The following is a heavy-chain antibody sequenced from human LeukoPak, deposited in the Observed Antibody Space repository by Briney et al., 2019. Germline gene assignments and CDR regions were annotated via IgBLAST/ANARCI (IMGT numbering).Heavy chain of an antibody. D-gene: IGHD2-2*01. V-gene: IGHV2-5*02. J-gene: IGHJ5*02. CDR2: IYLDDDK. Sequence: SGPTLVNPTQTLTLTCTFSGFSLSTSGVGVGWIRQPPGKALEWLALIYLDDDKRYSPSLKRRLTITTDPSKNQVLLTPTNLDPLDTGTYYCAHKRLIGDCSSPNCYGNCFHPWGQGTLVTVSS. CDR1: GFSLSTSGVG. CDR3: AHKRLIGDCSSPNCYGNCFHP.